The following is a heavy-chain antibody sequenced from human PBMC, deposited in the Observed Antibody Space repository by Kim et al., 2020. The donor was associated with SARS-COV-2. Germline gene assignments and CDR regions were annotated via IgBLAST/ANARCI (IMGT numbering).Heavy chain of an antibody. CDR2: INHSGST. CDR1: GGSFSGYY. CDR3: ARLYGDYYFDY. J-gene: IGHJ4*02. Sequence: SETLSLTCAVYGGSFSGYYWSWIRQPPGKGLEWIGEINHSGSTNYNPSLKSRVTISVDTSKNQFSLKLSSVTAADTAVYYCARLYGDYYFDYWGQGTLVTVSS. V-gene: IGHV4-34*01. D-gene: IGHD4-17*01.